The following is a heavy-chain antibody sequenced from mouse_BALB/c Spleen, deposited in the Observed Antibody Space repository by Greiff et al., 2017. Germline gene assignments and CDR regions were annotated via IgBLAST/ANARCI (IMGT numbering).Heavy chain of an antibody. J-gene: IGHJ4*01. CDR1: GFTFSSYG. Sequence: EVKLQESGGGLVQPGGSLKLSCAASGFTFSSYGMSWVRQTPDKRLELVATINSNGGSTYYPDSVKGRFTISRDNAKNTLYLQMSSLKSEDTAMYYCARDGNYYYAMDYWGQGTSVTVSS. CDR3: ARDGNYYYAMDY. CDR2: INSNGGST. D-gene: IGHD2-1*01. V-gene: IGHV5-6-3*01.